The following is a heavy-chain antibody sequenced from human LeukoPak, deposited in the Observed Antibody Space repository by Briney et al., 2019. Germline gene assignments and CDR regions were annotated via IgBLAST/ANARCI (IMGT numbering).Heavy chain of an antibody. D-gene: IGHD3-10*01. V-gene: IGHV1-2*06. CDR3: ATRGSLGDY. CDR1: GYTFTIYG. Sequence: ASVKVSCKASGYTFTIYGISWVRQAPGQGLEWMGRINPKTGDTNYAQKFQGRVTMTRDTSITTAYMELSSLRSDDTAIYHCATRGSLGDYWGQGTLVTVSS. CDR2: INPKTGDT. J-gene: IGHJ4*02.